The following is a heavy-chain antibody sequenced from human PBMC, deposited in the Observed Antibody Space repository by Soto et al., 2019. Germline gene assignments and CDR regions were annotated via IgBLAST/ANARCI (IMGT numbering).Heavy chain of an antibody. CDR2: VSADNGHT. Sequence: ASVKVSCKASGFTFSNYGLNWVRQAPGQGLEWMGWVSADNGHTNYAQNLQGRVSMTTDTSTSTAYMELRGLRFDDTAVYYCARDIESVTAKHFFYYYAMDVWGQGTTVTVSS. J-gene: IGHJ6*02. D-gene: IGHD2-8*01. CDR1: GFTFSNYG. CDR3: ARDIESVTAKHFFYYYAMDV. V-gene: IGHV1-18*01.